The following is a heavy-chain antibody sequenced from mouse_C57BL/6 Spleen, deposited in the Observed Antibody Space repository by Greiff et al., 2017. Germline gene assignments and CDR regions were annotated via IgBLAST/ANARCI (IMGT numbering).Heavy chain of an antibody. D-gene: IGHD2-3*01. J-gene: IGHJ2*01. CDR1: GFSFNTYA. V-gene: IGHV10-1*01. CDR3: VRQEDDGYYHFGY. Sequence: EVKLVESGGGLVQPKGSLKLSCAASGFSFNTYAMTWVRQAPGKGLEWVARIRSKSNNYATYYAESVKDRFTISRDDSESMLYLQMNNLKTEDTAMYYGVRQEDDGYYHFGYWGQGTTLTVAS. CDR2: IRSKSNNYAT.